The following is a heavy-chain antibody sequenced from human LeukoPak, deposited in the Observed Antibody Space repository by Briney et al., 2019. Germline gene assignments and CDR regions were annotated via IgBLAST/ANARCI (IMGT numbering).Heavy chain of an antibody. CDR2: IYSDNT. CDR1: QFTFSNYA. CDR3: ARRAGAYSHPYDY. Sequence: GGSLRLSCAASQFTFSNYAMSWVRQAPGKGLEWVSFIYSDNTHYSDSVKGRFTISRDNSKNTLYLQMNSLRAEDTAVYYCARRAGAYSHPYDYWGQGTLVTVSS. J-gene: IGHJ4*02. V-gene: IGHV3-23*03. D-gene: IGHD4/OR15-4a*01.